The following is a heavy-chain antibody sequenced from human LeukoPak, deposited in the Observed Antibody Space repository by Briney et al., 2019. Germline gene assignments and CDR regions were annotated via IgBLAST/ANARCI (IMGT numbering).Heavy chain of an antibody. Sequence: PGGSLRLSCAASGFPFSSYEMNWVRQAPGKGLEWVSYISSSGNSIYYADSVKGRFTVSRDNANKSLYLHMNSLRAEDTAVYYCARGTGLDYWGQGTLVTVSS. J-gene: IGHJ4*02. D-gene: IGHD1-14*01. V-gene: IGHV3-48*03. CDR3: ARGTGLDY. CDR1: GFPFSSYE. CDR2: ISSSGNSI.